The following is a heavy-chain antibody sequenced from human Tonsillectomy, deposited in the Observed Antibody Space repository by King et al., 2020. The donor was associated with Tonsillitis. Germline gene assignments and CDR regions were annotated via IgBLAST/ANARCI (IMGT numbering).Heavy chain of an antibody. CDR3: ARDSSTWNF. J-gene: IGHJ4*02. Sequence: VQLQESGPGLVKPSETLSLTCAVSGDSIRNGYYWGWIRQPPGRGLEWIGSIFHSGSTNYNPSLKSRVTISVDTPKNQFSLRLSSVTAADTAMYYCARDSSTWNFWGQGTLVTVSS. CDR2: IFHSGST. V-gene: IGHV4-38-2*02. D-gene: IGHD6-13*01. CDR1: GDSIRNGYY.